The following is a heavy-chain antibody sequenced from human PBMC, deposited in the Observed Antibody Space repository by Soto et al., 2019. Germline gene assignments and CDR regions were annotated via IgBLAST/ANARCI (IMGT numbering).Heavy chain of an antibody. J-gene: IGHJ4*02. CDR3: ARDKITGSLDY. Sequence: ASVKVACEASGDSVTRYEGHWVRQAPGQRLEWMGWINAGNGNTKYSQEFQGRVTITRDTSASKAYMELSSLRSEDTAVYYCARDKITGSLDYWGQGTPVTVSS. D-gene: IGHD1-20*01. CDR1: GDSVTRYE. V-gene: IGHV1-3*01. CDR2: INAGNGNT.